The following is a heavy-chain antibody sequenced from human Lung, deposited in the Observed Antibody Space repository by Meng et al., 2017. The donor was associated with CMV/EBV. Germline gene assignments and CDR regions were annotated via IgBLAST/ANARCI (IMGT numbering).Heavy chain of an antibody. D-gene: IGHD1-26*01. CDR1: GGSFSGYY. CDR3: ARMLIVGATLGYFDY. Sequence: QVQLQQWGAGLLKPSETLSLTCAVYGGSFSGYYWSWIRQPPGKGLEWIGEINHSGSTNYNPSLKSRVTISVDTPKNQFSLKLSSVTAADTAVYYCARMLIVGATLGYFDYWGQGTLVTVSS. CDR2: INHSGST. J-gene: IGHJ4*02. V-gene: IGHV4-34*01.